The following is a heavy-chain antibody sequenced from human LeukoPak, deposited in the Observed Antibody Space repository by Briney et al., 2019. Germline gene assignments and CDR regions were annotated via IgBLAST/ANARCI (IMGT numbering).Heavy chain of an antibody. CDR3: ARQISDYYDSSGYDY. D-gene: IGHD3-22*01. V-gene: IGHV1-69*13. CDR1: GGTFSSYA. CDR2: IIPIFGTA. Sequence: ASVKASCKASGGTFSSYAISWVRQAPGQGLEWMRGIIPIFGTANYAQKFQGRVTITADESTSTAYMELSSLRSEDTAVYYCARQISDYYDSSGYDYWGQGTLVTVSS. J-gene: IGHJ4*02.